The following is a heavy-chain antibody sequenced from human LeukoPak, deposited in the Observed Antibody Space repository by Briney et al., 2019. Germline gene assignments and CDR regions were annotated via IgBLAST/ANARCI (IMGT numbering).Heavy chain of an antibody. CDR1: GGSISSYY. J-gene: IGHJ3*02. D-gene: IGHD3-22*01. CDR2: TYYSGST. Sequence: KASETLSLTCTVSGGSISSYYWSWIRQPPGKGLEWIGYTYYSGSTNYNPSLKSRVTISVDTSKNQFSLKLSSVTAADTAVYYCARGLYYDSGAFDIWGQGTMVTVSS. V-gene: IGHV4-59*01. CDR3: ARGLYYDSGAFDI.